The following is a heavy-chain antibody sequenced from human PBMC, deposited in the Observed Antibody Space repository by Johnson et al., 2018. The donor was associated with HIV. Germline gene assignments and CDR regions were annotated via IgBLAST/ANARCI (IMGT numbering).Heavy chain of an antibody. Sequence: VQLVESGGALVQPGRSLRLSCVASGFTFEDYAMYWVRQAPGKGLEWVSGISWNSDDIDYADSVKGRFTISRDNAKNSLYLQMNTLRPEDTALYYCAREVGSWYSSSSGAFDIWGQGTMVTVSS. CDR2: ISWNSDDI. CDR1: GFTFEDYA. D-gene: IGHD6-6*01. CDR3: AREVGSWYSSSSGAFDI. V-gene: IGHV3-9*01. J-gene: IGHJ3*02.